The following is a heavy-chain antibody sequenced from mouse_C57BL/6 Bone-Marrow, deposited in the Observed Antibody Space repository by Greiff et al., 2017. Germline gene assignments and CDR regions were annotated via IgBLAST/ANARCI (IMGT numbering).Heavy chain of an antibody. CDR1: GYTFTSYW. CDR2: IYPGSGST. V-gene: IGHV1-55*01. J-gene: IGHJ2*01. D-gene: IGHD2-13*01. Sequence: QVQLQQPGAELVKPGASVKMSCKASGYTFTSYWITWVKQRPGQGLEWIGDIYPGSGSTNYNEKFKSKATLTVDTSSSTAYMQRSSLTSEDAAVYYCARVWGDVQGYWGQGTTLTVSS. CDR3: ARVWGDVQGY.